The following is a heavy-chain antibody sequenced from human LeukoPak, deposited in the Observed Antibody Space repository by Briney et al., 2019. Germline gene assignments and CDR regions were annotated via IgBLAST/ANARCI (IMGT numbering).Heavy chain of an antibody. D-gene: IGHD3-16*01. CDR2: ISAYNGNT. CDR1: GYTFISYG. CDR3: ARERRAWGEDF. V-gene: IGHV1-18*01. Sequence: ASVKVSCKASGYTFISYGINWVRQAPGQGLEWMGWISAYNGNTNYAQKFQGRVTMTTDTSTSTAYMELNSLGSEDTAVYYCARERRAWGEDFWGQGTLVTVSS. J-gene: IGHJ4*02.